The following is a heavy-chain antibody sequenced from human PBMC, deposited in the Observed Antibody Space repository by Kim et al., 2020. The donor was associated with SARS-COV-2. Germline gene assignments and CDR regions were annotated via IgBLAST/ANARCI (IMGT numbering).Heavy chain of an antibody. J-gene: IGHJ4*02. V-gene: IGHV4-31*02. CDR3: AREARTYYYGSGRGEADY. Sequence: KSRVTISVDTSKNQFSLKLSSVTAADTAVYYCAREARTYYYGSGRGEADYWGQGTLVTVSS. D-gene: IGHD3-10*01.